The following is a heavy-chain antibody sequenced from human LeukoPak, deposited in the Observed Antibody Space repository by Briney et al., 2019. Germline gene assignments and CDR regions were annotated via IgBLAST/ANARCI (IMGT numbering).Heavy chain of an antibody. CDR3: ARLVYYYDSSGSNHLYYFDY. D-gene: IGHD3-22*01. V-gene: IGHV4-39*01. Sequence: SETLSLTCTVSGGSISSYYWSWIRQPPGKGLEWIGSIYYSGSTYYNPSLKSRVTISVDTSKNQFSLKLSSVTAADTAVYYCARLVYYYDSSGSNHLYYFDYWGQGTLVTVSS. CDR2: IYYSGST. CDR1: GGSISSYY. J-gene: IGHJ4*02.